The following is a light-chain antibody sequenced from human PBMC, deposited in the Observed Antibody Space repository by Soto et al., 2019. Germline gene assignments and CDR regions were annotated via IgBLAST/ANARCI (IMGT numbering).Light chain of an antibody. CDR1: QSLLHSDGNTY. CDR2: KTS. V-gene: IGKV2-24*01. Sequence: DIVLTQTPLSSPVTLGQPASISCRSSQSLLHSDGNTYLSWLQQRPGQPPRLLIYKTSNRFSGVPDRFSGSGAGTDFTLKVSMVEAEDVGVYYCLQATEYPPYTFGQGNKLAI. J-gene: IGKJ2*01. CDR3: LQATEYPPYT.